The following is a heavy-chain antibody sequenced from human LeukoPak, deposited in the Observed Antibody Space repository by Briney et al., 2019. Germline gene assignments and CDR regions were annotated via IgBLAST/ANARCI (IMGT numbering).Heavy chain of an antibody. CDR1: GCTFSSYV. CDR2: IIPILGIA. CDR3: ARGGTRSYCSSTSCNAISRYYYYGMDV. V-gene: IGHV1-69*04. J-gene: IGHJ6*02. Sequence: AVKVSCKASGCTFSSYVISGVRQAPGQGREWMGRIIPILGIANIAQKFQGRVTITAVKSTSTAYMELSSLRSEKTAVYYCARGGTRSYCSSTSCNAISRYYYYGMDVGGQGTTVAVSS. D-gene: IGHD2-2*01.